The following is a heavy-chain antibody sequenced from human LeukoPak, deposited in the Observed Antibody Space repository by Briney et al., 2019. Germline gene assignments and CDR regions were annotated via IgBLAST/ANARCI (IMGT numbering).Heavy chain of an antibody. D-gene: IGHD2-2*02. V-gene: IGHV4-59*12. J-gene: IGHJ4*02. Sequence: SETLSLTCTVSGGSISSYYWSWIRQPPGKGLEWIGYIYYSGSTNYNPSLKSRVTISVDTSKNQLSLKLSSVTAADTAVYYCARVGPIVVVPAAIGRYFDYWGQGTLVTVSS. CDR1: GGSISSYY. CDR3: ARVGPIVVVPAAIGRYFDY. CDR2: IYYSGST.